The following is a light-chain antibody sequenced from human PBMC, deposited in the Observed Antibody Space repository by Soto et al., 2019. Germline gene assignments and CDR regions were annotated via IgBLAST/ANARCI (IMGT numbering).Light chain of an antibody. CDR3: QQYSNWLRP. Sequence: EIVMTQSPATLSVSPGERATLSCRSSQDISTNLAWYQQKPGQAPRLLIYGASTRSTGIPARFSGSGSGTDFTLTISRLQAEDVAVYYCQQYSNWLRPFGQGTKVEIK. CDR2: GAS. J-gene: IGKJ1*01. V-gene: IGKV3-15*01. CDR1: QDISTN.